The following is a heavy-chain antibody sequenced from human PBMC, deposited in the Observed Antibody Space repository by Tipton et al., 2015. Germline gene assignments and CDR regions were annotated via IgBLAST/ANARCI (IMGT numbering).Heavy chain of an antibody. CDR2: ISSRSSTI. V-gene: IGHV3-48*01. J-gene: IGHJ4*02. CDR3: ATINLITIH. CDR1: GFTFSSYS. Sequence: YLRLSCTASGFTFSSYSMNWVRQAPGKRLEWVAYISSRSSTIYYADSVKGRFTISRDNDKNSLFLQMNSLRAEDTAVYYCATINLITIHWGQGTLVTVSS. D-gene: IGHD2-21*01.